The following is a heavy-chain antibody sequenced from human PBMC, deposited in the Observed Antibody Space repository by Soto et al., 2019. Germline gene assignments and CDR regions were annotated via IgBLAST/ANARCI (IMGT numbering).Heavy chain of an antibody. Sequence: QVQLQQWGAGLLKPSETLSLTCAVSGGSFRGFYWTWIRQSPGKGLEWLGDINHVGITNYTPSLTSRVSIPVDTSTSQFSLKLISVTAADTAVYYCARAHDFGGGRQQPIDSLGQGTLVTVAS. CDR1: GGSFRGFY. V-gene: IGHV4-34*01. CDR3: ARAHDFGGGRQQPIDS. D-gene: IGHD2-15*01. CDR2: INHVGIT. J-gene: IGHJ4*02.